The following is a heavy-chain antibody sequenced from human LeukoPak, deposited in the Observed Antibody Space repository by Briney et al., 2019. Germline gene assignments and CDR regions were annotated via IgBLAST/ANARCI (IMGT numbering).Heavy chain of an antibody. CDR2: IYWDDDK. CDR3: ARENSSGYYSLAFDI. Sequence: ESGPTLVKPTQTLTLTCTFSGFSLSPSGVGVGWIRHPPGKALEWLALIYWDDDKRYSPSLKSSLTITKDTSKNQVVLTMTNMDPVDTATYYCARENSSGYYSLAFDIWGQGTMVTVSS. CDR1: GFSLSPSGVG. V-gene: IGHV2-5*02. J-gene: IGHJ3*02. D-gene: IGHD3-22*01.